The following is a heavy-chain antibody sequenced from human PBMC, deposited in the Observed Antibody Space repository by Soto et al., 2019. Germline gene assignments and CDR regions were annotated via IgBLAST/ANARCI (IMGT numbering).Heavy chain of an antibody. CDR1: GGSISSYY. D-gene: IGHD3-10*01. CDR2: VQHSWGA. J-gene: IGHJ6*02. Sequence: QVQLQESGPGLVKPSETLSLSCTVSGGSISSYYWSWFRQSPGKRMEWIGYVQHSWGASYNPSLRSRVAISLDASKSQSPPKVTSVTATDTAVYYCARQGFGPLHGLVDVWGQGTTVTVSS. V-gene: IGHV4-59*08. CDR3: ARQGFGPLHGLVDV.